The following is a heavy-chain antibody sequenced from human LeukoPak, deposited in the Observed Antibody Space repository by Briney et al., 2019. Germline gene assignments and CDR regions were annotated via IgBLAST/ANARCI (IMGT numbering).Heavy chain of an antibody. CDR3: AKDQIATRAFDY. CDR2: IWYDGSNK. D-gene: IGHD5-12*01. Sequence: GGSLRLSCAASGFTFSSYGMHWVRQAPGKGLEWVAVIWYDGSNKYYADPVKGRFIISRDNSKNTLYLQMNSLRAEDTAVYYCAKDQIATRAFDYWGQGTLVTVSS. V-gene: IGHV3-33*06. CDR1: GFTFSSYG. J-gene: IGHJ4*02.